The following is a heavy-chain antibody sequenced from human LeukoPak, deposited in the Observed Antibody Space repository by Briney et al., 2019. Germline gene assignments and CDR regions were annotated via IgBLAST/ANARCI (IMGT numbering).Heavy chain of an antibody. CDR1: GGSLSGYY. CDR2: INHSGST. D-gene: IGHD6-13*01. Sequence: SETLSPTCAVYGGSLSGYYWSWNRQPPGKGLEWNGEINHSGSTNYNPSLKSRVTISVDTSKNQFSLKLSSVTAADTAVYYCARPPAAGLYYYYGMDVWGQGTTVTVSS. J-gene: IGHJ6*02. V-gene: IGHV4-34*01. CDR3: ARPPAAGLYYYYGMDV.